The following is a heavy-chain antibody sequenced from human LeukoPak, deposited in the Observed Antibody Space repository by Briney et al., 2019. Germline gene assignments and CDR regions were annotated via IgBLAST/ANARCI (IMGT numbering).Heavy chain of an antibody. V-gene: IGHV3-43D*03. CDR1: GFTFDDYA. J-gene: IGHJ4*02. Sequence: GGSLRLSCAASGFTFDDYAMHWVRQAPGKGLEWVSLISWDGGSTYYADSVKGRFTISRDNSKNSLYLQMNSLRAEDTALYYCAKDISFGYSSLIDYWGQGTLVTVSS. CDR3: AKDISFGYSSLIDY. CDR2: ISWDGGST. D-gene: IGHD6-13*01.